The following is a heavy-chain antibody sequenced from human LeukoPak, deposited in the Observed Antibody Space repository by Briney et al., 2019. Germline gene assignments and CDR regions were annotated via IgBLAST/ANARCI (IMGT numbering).Heavy chain of an antibody. D-gene: IGHD6-19*01. CDR3: ARDLEPTYSSGWPFDY. Sequence: PSETLSLTCAVYGGSFSGYYWSWIRQPPGKGLEWIGEINHSGSTNYNPSLKSRVTISVDTSKNQFSLKLSSVTAADTAVYYCARDLEPTYSSGWPFDYWGQGTLVTLSS. CDR2: INHSGST. J-gene: IGHJ4*02. V-gene: IGHV4-34*01. CDR1: GGSFSGYY.